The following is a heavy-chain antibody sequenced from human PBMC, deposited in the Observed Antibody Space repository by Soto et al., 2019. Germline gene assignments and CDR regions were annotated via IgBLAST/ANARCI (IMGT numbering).Heavy chain of an antibody. CDR3: ARGYSGNDWFSRFYFYMDV. V-gene: IGHV3-7*01. CDR2: IKQDGSEK. CDR1: GFTLSSYW. J-gene: IGHJ6*03. D-gene: IGHD5-12*01. Sequence: GGSLRLSCAASGFTLSSYWMSWVRQAPGKGLEWVAKIKQDGSEKYYVDSVKGRFTISRDNAKNSLYMQMNSLRAEDTAVYYCARGYSGNDWFSRFYFYMDVWGKGTTVTVSS.